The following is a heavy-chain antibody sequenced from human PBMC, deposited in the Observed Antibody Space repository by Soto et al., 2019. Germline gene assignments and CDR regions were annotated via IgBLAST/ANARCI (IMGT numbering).Heavy chain of an antibody. V-gene: IGHV3-9*01. Sequence: DVQLVESGGGLVQPGRSLRLSCAASGFTFDDYAMHWVRQAPGKGLEWVSGISWNSGSIGYADSVKGRFTISRDNAKNALYLQMNSLRAEDTALYYCAKGSSSYHHYNNADYWGQGTLVTVSS. D-gene: IGHD2-15*01. J-gene: IGHJ4*02. CDR1: GFTFDDYA. CDR3: AKGSSSYHHYNNADY. CDR2: ISWNSGSI.